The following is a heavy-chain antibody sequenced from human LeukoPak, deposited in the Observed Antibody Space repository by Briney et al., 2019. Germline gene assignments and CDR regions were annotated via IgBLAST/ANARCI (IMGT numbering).Heavy chain of an antibody. D-gene: IGHD3-10*01. CDR2: IYHRGSA. CDR3: ARAGDYYVSGSYLGY. Sequence: SETLSLTCTVSGGSISSYYWTWVRQPPGKGLEWIGYIYHRGSANYSPSLKSRVTISVDTSKNQFSLTLSSVTAADAAVYYCARAGDYYVSGSYLGYWGPGTLVTVSS. CDR1: GGSISSYY. J-gene: IGHJ4*02. V-gene: IGHV4-59*01.